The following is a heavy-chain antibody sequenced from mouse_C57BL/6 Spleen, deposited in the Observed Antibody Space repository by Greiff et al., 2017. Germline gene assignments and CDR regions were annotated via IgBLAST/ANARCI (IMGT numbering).Heavy chain of an antibody. CDR3: ARGYYGSSQYYYAMDY. Sequence: QVQLQQSGAELVKPGASVKISCKASGYAFSSYWMNWVKQRPGQGLEWIGQIYPGDGDTNYNGKFKGKATLTADKSSSTAYMQLSSLTSEDSAVYFCARGYYGSSQYYYAMDYWGQGTSVTVSS. D-gene: IGHD1-1*01. V-gene: IGHV1-80*01. CDR1: GYAFSSYW. J-gene: IGHJ4*01. CDR2: IYPGDGDT.